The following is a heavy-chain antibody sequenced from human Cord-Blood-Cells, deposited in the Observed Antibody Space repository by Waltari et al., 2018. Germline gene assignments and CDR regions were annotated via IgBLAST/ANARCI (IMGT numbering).Heavy chain of an antibody. D-gene: IGHD3-10*01. V-gene: IGHV1-46*01. CDR1: GYTFTSYY. CDR3: GRDRGVRGVILDY. CDR2: IKHSGGSS. Sequence: QVQLGQSGAEVKKPGASVKVSCKASGYTFTSYYMHWVRQAPGQGLEWMGIIKHSGGSSSYAQNFQGRVTMTRDTSTRTVYMELSSLRSEDTAVYYCGRDRGVRGVILDYWGQGTLVTVSS. J-gene: IGHJ4*02.